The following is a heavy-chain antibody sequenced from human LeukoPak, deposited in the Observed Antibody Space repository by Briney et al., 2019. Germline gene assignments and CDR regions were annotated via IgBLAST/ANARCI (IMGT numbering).Heavy chain of an antibody. Sequence: PSETLSLTCTVSGGSVSSGSYYWSWIRQPPGKGLEWIGYIYYSGSTTYNPSLKSRVTISVDTSKNKFSPKLTSVTAADTAVYYCARVPISTTARGYFDYWGQGTLVTVSS. V-gene: IGHV4-61*01. CDR3: ARVPISTTARGYFDY. D-gene: IGHD4-17*01. CDR2: IYYSGST. CDR1: GGSVSSGSYY. J-gene: IGHJ4*02.